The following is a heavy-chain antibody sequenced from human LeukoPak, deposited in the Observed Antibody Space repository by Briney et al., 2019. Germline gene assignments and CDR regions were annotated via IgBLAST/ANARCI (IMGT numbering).Heavy chain of an antibody. J-gene: IGHJ6*02. CDR2: ISSSSSYI. CDR3: ARLGDIAVAAYGMDV. D-gene: IGHD6-19*01. V-gene: IGHV3-21*01. CDR1: GFTFSSYS. Sequence: PGGSLRLSCAASGFTFSSYSMNWVRQAPGKGLEWVSPISSSSSYIYYADSVKGRFTISRDNAKNSLYLQMNSLRAEDTAVYYCARLGDIAVAAYGMDVWGQGTTVTVSS.